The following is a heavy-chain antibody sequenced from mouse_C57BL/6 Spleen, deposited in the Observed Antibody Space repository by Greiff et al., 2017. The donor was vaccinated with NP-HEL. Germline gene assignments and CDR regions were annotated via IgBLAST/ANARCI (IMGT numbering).Heavy chain of an antibody. CDR2: INPSSGYT. CDR1: GYTFTSYT. J-gene: IGHJ4*01. V-gene: IGHV1-4*01. Sequence: VKLVESGAELARPGASVKMSCKASGYTFTSYTMHWVKQRPGQGLEWIGYINPSSGYTKYNQKFKDKATLTADKSSSTAYMQLSSLTSEDSAVYYCAREGVLPGDYWGQGTSVTVSS. D-gene: IGHD1-1*01. CDR3: AREGVLPGDY.